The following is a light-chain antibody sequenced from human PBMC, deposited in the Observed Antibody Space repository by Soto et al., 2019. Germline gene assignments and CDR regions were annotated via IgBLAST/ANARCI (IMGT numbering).Light chain of an antibody. CDR2: GAS. CDR1: QNIYSY. Sequence: DIQMTQSPSSLSASVGDRVTITCRASQNIYSYLNWYQQQPGKAPKLLIYGASRLQSGVTSRFSGSGSGADFTLTISSLQPEDFATYSCQQTSSTPYSCGQGTKGDIK. V-gene: IGKV1-39*01. J-gene: IGKJ2*03. CDR3: QQTSSTPYS.